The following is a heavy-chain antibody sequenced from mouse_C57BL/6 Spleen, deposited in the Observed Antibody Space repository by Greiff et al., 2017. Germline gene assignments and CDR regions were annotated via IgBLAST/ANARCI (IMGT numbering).Heavy chain of an antibody. J-gene: IGHJ2*01. CDR1: GFNIKNTY. CDR3: ARTKYCGSRYYMDY. CDR2: IDPANGNT. V-gene: IGHV14-3*01. D-gene: IGHD1-1*01. Sequence: VQLQQSVAELVRPGASVKLSCTASGFNIKNTYMHWVKQRPEQGLEWIGRIDPANGNTTYAPKFKGKATITADTSSNTAYLQLRSMTSEDAAIYYCARTKYCGSRYYMDYWGKGTTRTVSS.